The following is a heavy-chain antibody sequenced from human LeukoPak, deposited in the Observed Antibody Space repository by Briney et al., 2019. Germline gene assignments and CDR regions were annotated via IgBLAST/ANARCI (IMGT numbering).Heavy chain of an antibody. CDR1: GITFGDYA. V-gene: IGHV3-49*03. CDR2: IRSKAYGGTT. Sequence: GGSLRLSCTASGITFGDYAMSWFRQAPGKGLEWVGFIRSKAYGGTTEYAASVKGRFTISRDDSKSIAYLQMNSLKTEDTAVYYCTRAVGATFSVDHWGQGTLVTVSS. CDR3: TRAVGATFSVDH. J-gene: IGHJ4*02. D-gene: IGHD1-26*01.